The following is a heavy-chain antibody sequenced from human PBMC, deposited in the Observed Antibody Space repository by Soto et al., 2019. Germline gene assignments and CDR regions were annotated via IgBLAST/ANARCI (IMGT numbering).Heavy chain of an antibody. CDR3: ARDGDRCTSIRCAHRPDTHFEL. CDR1: GYTFTNYG. J-gene: IGHJ2*01. D-gene: IGHD2-2*01. V-gene: IGHV1-18*01. Sequence: QVQLVQSGDEVKKPGASVKVSCKASGYTFTNYGISWVRQAPGQGLEWMGWISPYNGNTKYPQNLQGRATMTTDTSTRTSYMELRSLRSDDTADYFRARDGDRCTSIRCAHRPDTHFELWGRVTLVTVAS. CDR2: ISPYNGNT.